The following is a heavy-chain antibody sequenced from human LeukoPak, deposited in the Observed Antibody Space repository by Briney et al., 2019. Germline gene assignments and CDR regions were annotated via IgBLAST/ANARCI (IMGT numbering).Heavy chain of an antibody. D-gene: IGHD3-10*01. V-gene: IGHV1-2*02. CDR1: GYTFTEYY. J-gene: IGHJ4*02. Sequence: ASVKVSCRASGYTFTEYYMHWVRPAPGQGLQWMGWINPDSGATNYAQKFQVRVTMARDTSIRTAYMELSSLISDDTAVYYCARGSGSYYDLDYWGQGTLVTVSS. CDR2: INPDSGAT. CDR3: ARGSGSYYDLDY.